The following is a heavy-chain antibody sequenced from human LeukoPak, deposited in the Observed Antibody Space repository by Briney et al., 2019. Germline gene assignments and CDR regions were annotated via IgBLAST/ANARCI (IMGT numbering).Heavy chain of an antibody. V-gene: IGHV4-59*08. CDR3: ARHRSSSWYVRVDY. CDR1: GGSISGYY. D-gene: IGHD6-13*01. CDR2: IYYSGST. Sequence: SETLSLTCTVSGGSISGYYWSWIRQPPGKGLEWIGYIYYSGSTNYNPSLKSRVTISVDTSKNQFSLKLSSVTAADTAVYYCARHRSSSWYVRVDYWGQGTLVTVSS. J-gene: IGHJ4*02.